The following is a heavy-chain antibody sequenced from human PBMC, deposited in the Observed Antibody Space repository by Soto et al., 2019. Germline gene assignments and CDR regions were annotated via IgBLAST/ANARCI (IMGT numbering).Heavy chain of an antibody. CDR2: IHSGGSRI. CDR3: ARDGTTETTNYHYAMDV. D-gene: IGHD4-17*01. Sequence: GGSLRLSCAASGFTFNTYHMNWVRQAPGKGLEWVSYIHSGGSRIYYADSVKGRFAVSRDNSKNSLFLQMNSLRAEDTAVYYCARDGTTETTNYHYAMDVWGQGTTVTVSS. J-gene: IGHJ6*02. CDR1: GFTFNTYH. V-gene: IGHV3-48*03.